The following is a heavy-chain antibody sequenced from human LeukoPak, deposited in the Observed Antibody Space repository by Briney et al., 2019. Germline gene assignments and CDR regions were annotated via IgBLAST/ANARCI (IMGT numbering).Heavy chain of an antibody. CDR1: GGSFSGYY. J-gene: IGHJ6*02. Sequence: SETLSLTCAVYGGSFSGYYWSWIRQPPGKGLEWIGEINHSGSTNYNPSLKSRVTISVDTSKNQFSLKLSSVTAADTAVCYCARVVRWAAAILYYHGMDVWGQGTTVTVSS. V-gene: IGHV4-34*01. CDR2: INHSGST. CDR3: ARVVRWAAAILYYHGMDV. D-gene: IGHD2-2*01.